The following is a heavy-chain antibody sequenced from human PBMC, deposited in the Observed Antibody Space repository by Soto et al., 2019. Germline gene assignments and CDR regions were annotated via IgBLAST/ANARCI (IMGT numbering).Heavy chain of an antibody. V-gene: IGHV4-34*01. Sequence: SETLSLTCAVYGGSFSAYYWSWVRQPPGKGREWTGEINYGGNANYNPSLKSRVTISVDTSKNQLSLKLNSVTTADTAVYYCARSQKGESWKGYYTKFKWFDSWGQGTLVTVSS. D-gene: IGHD3-3*01. CDR2: INYGGNA. CDR3: ARSQKGESWKGYYTKFKWFDS. J-gene: IGHJ5*01. CDR1: GGSFSAYY.